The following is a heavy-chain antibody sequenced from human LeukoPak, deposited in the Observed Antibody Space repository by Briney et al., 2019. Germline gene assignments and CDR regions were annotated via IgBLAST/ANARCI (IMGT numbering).Heavy chain of an antibody. CDR1: GGTFSSYA. CDR3: ARDHLYGSGSYSLDY. V-gene: IGHV1-69*13. CDR2: IIPIFGTA. D-gene: IGHD3-10*01. J-gene: IGHJ4*02. Sequence: SVKVSCKASGGTFSSYAISWVRQAPGQGLEWLGGIIPIFGTANYAQKFQGRVTITADESTSTAYMELSSLRSEDKAVYYCARDHLYGSGSYSLDYWGQGTLVTVSS.